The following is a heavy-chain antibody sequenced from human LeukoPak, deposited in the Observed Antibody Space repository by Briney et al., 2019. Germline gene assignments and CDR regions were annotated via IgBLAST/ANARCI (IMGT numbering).Heavy chain of an antibody. V-gene: IGHV3-21*01. J-gene: IGHJ4*02. D-gene: IGHD2-2*01. CDR2: ISSSSSYI. Sequence: AGGSLRLSCAASGFTFSSYSMNWVRQAPGKGLEWVSSISSSSSYIYYADSVKGRFTISRDNAKNSLYLQMNSLRAEDTAVYYCARDHPQPAVGFDYWGQRTLATVS. CDR3: ARDHPQPAVGFDY. CDR1: GFTFSSYS.